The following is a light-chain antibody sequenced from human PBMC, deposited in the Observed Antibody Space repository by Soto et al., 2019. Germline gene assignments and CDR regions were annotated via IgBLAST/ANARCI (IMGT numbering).Light chain of an antibody. CDR1: QSVSSN. Sequence: EIVMTQSPATPSVSPGERATLSCRASQSVSSNLAWYQQKPGQAPRLLIHDASTRATGIPARFSGSGSGTEFTLTISSLQSEDFAVYFCQQYDNWPPWTFGQGTKVEIK. J-gene: IGKJ1*01. CDR2: DAS. CDR3: QQYDNWPPWT. V-gene: IGKV3-15*01.